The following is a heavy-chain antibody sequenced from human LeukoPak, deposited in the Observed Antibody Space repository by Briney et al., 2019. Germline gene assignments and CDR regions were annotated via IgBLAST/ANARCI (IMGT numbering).Heavy chain of an antibody. CDR2: IDPSDSCT. V-gene: IGHV5-10-1*01. CDR3: ARQYCTGGSCYHSYVY. Sequence: GESLKISCKGSGYSFTTYWIIWVRQMPGKGLEWMGRIDPSDSCTTYSPSFQGHVTISADKSITTAYLQWSSLKASDTALYYCARQYCTGGSCYHSYVYWGQGTRVTVSS. D-gene: IGHD2-15*01. CDR1: GYSFTTYW. J-gene: IGHJ4*02.